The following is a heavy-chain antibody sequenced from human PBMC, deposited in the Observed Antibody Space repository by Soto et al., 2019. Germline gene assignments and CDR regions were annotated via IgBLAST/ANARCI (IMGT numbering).Heavy chain of an antibody. CDR2: ISSSGSTI. CDR3: ARGRSWNCYDYSGMDV. J-gene: IGHJ6*02. V-gene: IGHV3-11*01. Sequence: GGSLRLSCAASGFTFSDYYMSWIRQAPGKGLEWVSYISSSGSTIYYADSVKGRFTISRDNAKNSLYLQMNSLRAEDTAVYYCARGRSWNCYDYSGMDVWGQGTTVTVSS. D-gene: IGHD1-7*01. CDR1: GFTFSDYY.